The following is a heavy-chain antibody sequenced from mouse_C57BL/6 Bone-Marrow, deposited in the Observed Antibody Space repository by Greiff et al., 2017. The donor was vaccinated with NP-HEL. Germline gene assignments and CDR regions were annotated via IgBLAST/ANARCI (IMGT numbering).Heavy chain of an antibody. D-gene: IGHD1-1*01. CDR2: IDPEDGET. J-gene: IGHJ4*01. CDR1: GFNITDYY. Sequence: VQLQQSGAELVKPGASVKLSCTASGFNITDYYMHWVKQRTEQGLEWIGRIDPEDGETKYAPKFQGKATITADTSSNTAYLQLSSLTSEDTAVYYCARSPHDNYYGSSPYAMDYWGQGTSVTVSS. CDR3: ARSPHDNYYGSSPYAMDY. V-gene: IGHV14-2*01.